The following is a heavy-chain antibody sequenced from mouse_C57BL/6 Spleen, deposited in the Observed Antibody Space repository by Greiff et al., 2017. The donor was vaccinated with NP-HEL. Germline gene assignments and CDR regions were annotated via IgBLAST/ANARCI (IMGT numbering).Heavy chain of an antibody. J-gene: IGHJ3*01. CDR2: ISDGGSYT. CDR3: AAYVLFAY. Sequence: EVQRVESGGGLVKPGGSLKLSCAASGFTFSSYAMSWVRQTPEKRLEWVATISDGGSYTYYPDNVKGRFTISRDNAKNNLYLQMSHLKSEDTAMYYCAAYVLFAYWGQGTLVTVSA. V-gene: IGHV5-4*01. CDR1: GFTFSSYA.